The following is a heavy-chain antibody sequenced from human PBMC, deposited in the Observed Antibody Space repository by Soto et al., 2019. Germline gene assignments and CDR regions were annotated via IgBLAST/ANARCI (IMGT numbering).Heavy chain of an antibody. CDR2: ISYRGST. V-gene: IGHV4-31*03. J-gene: IGHJ6*02. D-gene: IGHD3-10*01. CDR3: ARDQVPTMVRGVLNGLDV. Sequence: QVQLQESGPGLVKPSQTLSLTCTVSGGSISSGGYYWTWIRQHPGKGLEWIGYISYRGSTYYNPSLKSRVTISIDTSKNQFSLKLDSMTAADTAVYYCARDQVPTMVRGVLNGLDVWGQGTTVTVSS. CDR1: GGSISSGGYY.